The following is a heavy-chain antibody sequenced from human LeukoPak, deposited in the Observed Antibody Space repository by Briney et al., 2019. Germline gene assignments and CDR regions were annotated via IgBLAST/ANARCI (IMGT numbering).Heavy chain of an antibody. Sequence: SVKVSCKASGGTFSSYAISWVRQAPGQGLEWMGGIIPIFGTANYAQKFQGRVTITADESTSTAYMGLSSLRSEDTAVYYCATQRWWARYCSSTSCPTYYFDYWGQGTLVTVSS. CDR3: ATQRWWARYCSSTSCPTYYFDY. V-gene: IGHV1-69*01. CDR1: GGTFSSYA. D-gene: IGHD2-2*01. CDR2: IIPIFGTA. J-gene: IGHJ4*02.